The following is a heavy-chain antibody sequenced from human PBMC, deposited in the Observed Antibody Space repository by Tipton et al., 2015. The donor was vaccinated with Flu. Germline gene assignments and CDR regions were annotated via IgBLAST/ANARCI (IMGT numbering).Heavy chain of an antibody. D-gene: IGHD2-21*01. CDR2: IKGDGSET. CDR1: GFTFSDYW. CDR3: ARQLGGGDCY. J-gene: IGHJ4*02. V-gene: IGHV3-7*03. Sequence: GSLRLSCVISGFTFSDYWMTWVRQAPGKGLEWVANIKGDGSETFYGDSVKGRFTISRDNAKLSLYLQMNSLRAEDTAVYYCARQLGGGDCYWGQGTLVTVSS.